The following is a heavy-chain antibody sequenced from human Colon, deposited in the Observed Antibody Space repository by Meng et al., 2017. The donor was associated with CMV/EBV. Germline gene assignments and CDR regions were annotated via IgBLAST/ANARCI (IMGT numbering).Heavy chain of an antibody. J-gene: IGHJ4*02. D-gene: IGHD6-13*01. CDR2: IYPQDGGT. Sequence: QVQLVKSGTEVKKPGASVNVSCKTSGYTFTANHLHWVRQAPGQGLEWMGWIYPQDGGTYFAQKFQDRVTLTRDTSITTAYMELSGLTSDDTAIYYCVRESWYFDFWGEGTLVTVSS. V-gene: IGHV1-2*02. CDR3: VRESWYFDF. CDR1: GYTFTANH.